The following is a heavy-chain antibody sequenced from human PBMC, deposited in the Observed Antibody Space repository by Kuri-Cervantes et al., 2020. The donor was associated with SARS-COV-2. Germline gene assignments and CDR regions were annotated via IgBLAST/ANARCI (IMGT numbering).Heavy chain of an antibody. Sequence: SETLSLTCTVSGGSISSYYWSWIRQPPGKGLEWIGYIYYSGSTNYNPSLKSRVTISVDMSKNQFSLKLSSVTAAGTAVYYCARLNDFWSGYPYGMDVWGQGTTVTVSS. CDR3: ARLNDFWSGYPYGMDV. V-gene: IGHV4-59*12. CDR1: GGSISSYY. D-gene: IGHD3-3*01. CDR2: IYYSGST. J-gene: IGHJ6*02.